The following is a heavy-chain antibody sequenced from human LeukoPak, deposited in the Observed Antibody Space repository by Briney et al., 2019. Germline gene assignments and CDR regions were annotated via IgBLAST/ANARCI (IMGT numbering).Heavy chain of an antibody. CDR3: ARDDFWSGYWIDP. CDR2: IIPIFGTA. CDR1: GGTFSSYA. V-gene: IGHV1-69*05. J-gene: IGHJ5*02. Sequence: SVKVSCKASGGTFSSYAISWVRQAPGQGLEWMGGIIPIFGTANYAQKLQGRVTMTTDTSTSTAYMELRSLRSDDTAVYYCARDDFWSGYWIDPWGQGTLVTVSS. D-gene: IGHD3-3*01.